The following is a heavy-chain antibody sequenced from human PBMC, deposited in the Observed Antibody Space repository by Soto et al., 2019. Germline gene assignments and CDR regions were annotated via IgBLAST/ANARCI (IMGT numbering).Heavy chain of an antibody. CDR2: IYYSGST. Sequence: SETLSLTCTVSGGSISSGGYYWSWIRQHPGKGLEWIGYIYYSGSTYYNPSLKSRVTISVDTSKNQFSLYLQMNSLKTEDTAVYYCTTDSYFTLKLVRFDYWGLGTLVTVSS. CDR1: GGSISSGGYY. D-gene: IGHD3-22*01. V-gene: IGHV4-31*03. CDR3: TTDSYFTLKLVRFDY. J-gene: IGHJ4*01.